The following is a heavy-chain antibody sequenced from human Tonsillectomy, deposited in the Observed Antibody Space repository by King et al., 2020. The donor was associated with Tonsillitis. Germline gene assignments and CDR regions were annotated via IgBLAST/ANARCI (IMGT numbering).Heavy chain of an antibody. V-gene: IGHV3-30*18. CDR1: AFTFSSSG. D-gene: IGHD1-26*01. CDR3: AESTYSSGVGPFDI. J-gene: IGHJ3*02. Sequence: VQLVESGGGVVQPGRSLRLSCAASAFTFSSSGMHWVRQAPGKGLEGVAIISYDGTYKYYGESVKGRFTVSRDNSKNALYLQLNSLRVEDTAVYYCAESTYSSGVGPFDIWGQGTMVTVSS. CDR2: ISYDGTYK.